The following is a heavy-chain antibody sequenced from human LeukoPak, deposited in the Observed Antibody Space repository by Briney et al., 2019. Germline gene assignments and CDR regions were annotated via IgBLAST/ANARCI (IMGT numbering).Heavy chain of an antibody. V-gene: IGHV3-21*01. J-gene: IGHJ6*02. D-gene: IGHD3-22*01. CDR1: GFTFSSYS. CDR2: ISSSSSYI. CDR3: ARDLYDYDSSGYPRGMDV. Sequence: GGSLRLSCAASGFTFSSYSMNWVRQAPGKGLEWVSSISSSSSYIYYADSVKGRFTISRDNAKNSLYLQMNSLRAEDTAVYYCARDLYDYDSSGYPRGMDVWGQGTTVTVSS.